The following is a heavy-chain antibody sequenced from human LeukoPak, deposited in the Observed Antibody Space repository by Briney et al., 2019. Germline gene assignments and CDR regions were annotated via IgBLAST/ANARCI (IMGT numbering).Heavy chain of an antibody. CDR3: ASLYCSGGSCYEIGISFDY. D-gene: IGHD2-15*01. CDR2: ISYDGSNK. CDR1: GFTFSSYA. J-gene: IGHJ4*02. Sequence: QTGGSLRLSCAASGFTFSSYAMSWVRQAPGKGLEWVAVISYDGSNKYYADSVKGRFTISRDNSKNTLYLQMNSLRAEDTAVYYCASLYCSGGSCYEIGISFDYWGQGTLVTVSS. V-gene: IGHV3-30*03.